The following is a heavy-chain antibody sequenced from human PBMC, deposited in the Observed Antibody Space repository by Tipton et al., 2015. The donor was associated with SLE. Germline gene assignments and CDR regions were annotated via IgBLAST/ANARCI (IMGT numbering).Heavy chain of an antibody. CDR1: GFTFSTHD. V-gene: IGHV3-48*03. D-gene: IGHD3-22*01. Sequence: SLRLSCAASGFTFSTHDMHWVRQATGKGLEWVSYISRSGSTTYYADSVKGRFTISRDNAKNSLYLQMNSLRGEDTAVYYCASEYYDSSGYYSYYHYGMDVWGQGTTVTVSS. J-gene: IGHJ6*02. CDR2: ISRSGSTT. CDR3: ASEYYDSSGYYSYYHYGMDV.